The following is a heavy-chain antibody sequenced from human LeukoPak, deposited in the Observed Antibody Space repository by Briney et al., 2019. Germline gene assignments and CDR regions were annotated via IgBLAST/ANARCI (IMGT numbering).Heavy chain of an antibody. CDR2: ISSSSSTI. CDR3: ASQPSSSPGGYSYGYDLNY. J-gene: IGHJ4*02. V-gene: IGHV3-48*01. Sequence: GGSLRLSCAASGFTFSNYSMNWVRQAPGKGLEWVSYISSSSSTIYYADSVKGRFTISRDNAKNSLYLQMNSLRAEDTAVYYCASQPSSSPGGYSYGYDLNYWGQGTLVTVSS. D-gene: IGHD5-18*01. CDR1: GFTFSNYS.